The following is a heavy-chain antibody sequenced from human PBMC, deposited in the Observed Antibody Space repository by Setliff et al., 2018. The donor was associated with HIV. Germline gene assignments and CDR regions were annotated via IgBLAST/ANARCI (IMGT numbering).Heavy chain of an antibody. V-gene: IGHV3-48*01. CDR3: ARDFRDYVGKFDY. CDR2: VSGRGDSI. D-gene: IGHD1-26*01. CDR1: GFTFSSYS. Sequence: GGSLRLSCAGSGFTFSSYSLNWVRQAPGKGLEWVSYVSGRGDSIYYAASVKGRFTISRDNAKNSLYLQMNSLIAEDTAVYYCARDFRDYVGKFDYWGQGPLVTVSS. J-gene: IGHJ4*02.